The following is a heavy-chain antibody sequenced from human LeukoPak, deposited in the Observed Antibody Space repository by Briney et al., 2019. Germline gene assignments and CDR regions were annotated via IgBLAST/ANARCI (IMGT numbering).Heavy chain of an antibody. Sequence: ASVTVSCKASGYTFTGYFMHWVRQAPGRGLEGMGLINSYSFDTIYAQNFQSRVTINKDTSISTAYMDLSRLRSDGTAVYYCAVYYYGSGSHYNSDTFDIWGQGTMVTVSS. CDR3: AVYYYGSGSHYNSDTFDI. J-gene: IGHJ3*02. CDR1: GYTFTGYF. V-gene: IGHV1-2*02. CDR2: INSYSFDT. D-gene: IGHD3-10*01.